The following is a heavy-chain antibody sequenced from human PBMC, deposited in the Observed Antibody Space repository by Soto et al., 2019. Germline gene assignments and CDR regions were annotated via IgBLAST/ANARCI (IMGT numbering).Heavy chain of an antibody. D-gene: IGHD1-26*01. V-gene: IGHV1-2*02. Sequence: QVQLVQSGTEVKRPGDSVKVSCKASGYTFTGYYVHWVRQAPGQGLEWMGWINPNSGDTYLAQRFQGRVTMNRDTSIGIAYMELRGLTSDDTAEYYCAKGGAIVAAGTRVYLYNAMDVWGQGTTGTVSS. CDR3: AKGGAIVAAGTRVYLYNAMDV. CDR1: GYTFTGYY. CDR2: INPNSGDT. J-gene: IGHJ6*02.